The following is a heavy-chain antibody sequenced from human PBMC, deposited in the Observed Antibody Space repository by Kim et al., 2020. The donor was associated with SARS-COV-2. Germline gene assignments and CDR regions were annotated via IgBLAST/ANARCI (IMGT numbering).Heavy chain of an antibody. V-gene: IGHV3-11*06. CDR1: GFTFSDYY. CDR2: ISSSSSYT. J-gene: IGHJ4*02. Sequence: GGSLRLSCAASGFTFSDYYMSWIRQAPGKGLEWVSYISSSSSYTNYADSVKGRFTISRDNAKNSLYLQMNSLRAEDTAVYYCARGPRKTGYYSRGYFDYWGQGTLVTVSS. CDR3: ARGPRKTGYYSRGYFDY. D-gene: IGHD3-9*01.